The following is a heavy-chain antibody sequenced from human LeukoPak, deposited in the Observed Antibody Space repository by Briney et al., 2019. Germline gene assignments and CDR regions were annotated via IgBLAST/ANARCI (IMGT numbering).Heavy chain of an antibody. CDR3: GKYYGSGSLKRANWFDP. J-gene: IGHJ5*02. Sequence: PEASVKVSCKASGYTFTSYDINWVRQATGQGLEWMGWMNPNSGNTGYAQKFQGRVTMTRNTSISTAYMELNSLRAEDTAVYYCGKYYGSGSLKRANWFDPWGQGTLVTVSS. D-gene: IGHD3-10*01. V-gene: IGHV1-8*01. CDR1: GYTFTSYD. CDR2: MNPNSGNT.